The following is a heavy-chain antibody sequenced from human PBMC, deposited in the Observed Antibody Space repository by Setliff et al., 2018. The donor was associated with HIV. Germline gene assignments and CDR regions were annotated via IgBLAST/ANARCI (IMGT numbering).Heavy chain of an antibody. J-gene: IGHJ4*02. CDR3: ARVDSSGRYGRFDY. CDR1: GFTFHDYD. V-gene: IGHV3-20*04. CDR2: INWNGGRT. Sequence: SGGSLRLSCAASGFTFHDYDMTWVRQVPGKGLEWVSGINWNGGRTDYADSVKGRFTISRDNAKSTLYLQMDSLRAEDTAVYYCARVDSSGRYGRFDYWGQGTLVTVPQ. D-gene: IGHD6-19*01.